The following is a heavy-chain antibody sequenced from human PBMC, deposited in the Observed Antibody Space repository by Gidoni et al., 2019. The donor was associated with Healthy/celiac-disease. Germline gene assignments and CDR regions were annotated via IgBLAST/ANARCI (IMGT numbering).Heavy chain of an antibody. V-gene: IGHV1-46*01. D-gene: IGHD3-10*01. J-gene: IGHJ3*02. CDR2: INPSGGST. CDR1: GYTLPSHY. Sequence: QVQLVQSGAAVKKPGASVKVSCKASGYTLPSHYMHWVRQVPGQGLEWMGIINPSGGSTSYAQKFQGRVTMTRDTSTSTVYMELSSLRSEDTAVYYCASRWEYYGSGSYPNDAFDIWGQGTMVTVSS. CDR3: ASRWEYYGSGSYPNDAFDI.